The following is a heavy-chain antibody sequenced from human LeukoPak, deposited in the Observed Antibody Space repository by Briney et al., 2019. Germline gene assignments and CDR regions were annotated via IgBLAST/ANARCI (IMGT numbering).Heavy chain of an antibody. D-gene: IGHD5-12*01. Sequence: PGGSLRLSCAASGFTFRTYSMNWVRQAPGRGLEWVASIASSGSYRYYADSVKGRFTISRDNAKNSLYMEMNSLRPEDTAVYYCARDQAEWVANTIDYWGQGSLVTVSS. CDR1: GFTFRTYS. J-gene: IGHJ4*02. V-gene: IGHV3-21*01. CDR3: ARDQAEWVANTIDY. CDR2: IASSGSYR.